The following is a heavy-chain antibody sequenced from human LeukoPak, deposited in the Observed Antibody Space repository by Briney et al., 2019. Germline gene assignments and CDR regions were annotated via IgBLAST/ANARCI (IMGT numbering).Heavy chain of an antibody. CDR3: ARTRNIVAAPDY. V-gene: IGHV3-30*03. CDR1: GFTFSSYG. J-gene: IGHJ4*02. CDR2: ISYDGSNK. D-gene: IGHD2/OR15-2a*01. Sequence: GRSLRLSCAASGFTFSSYGMHWVRQAPGKGLEWVAVISYDGSNKYYADSVKGRFTISRDTSKNTLYLQMNSLRAEDTAVYYCARTRNIVAAPDYRGQGTLVTVSS.